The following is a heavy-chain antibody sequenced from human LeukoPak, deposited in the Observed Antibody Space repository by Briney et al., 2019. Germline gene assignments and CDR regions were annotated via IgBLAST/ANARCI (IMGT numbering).Heavy chain of an antibody. V-gene: IGHV3-9*01. Sequence: PGGSLILSCAASGFTFDDYAMHWVRQAPGKGLEWVAGISWNSGNTGYADSVKGRFTISRDNAKNSLYLEMNSLRAEDTALYYCAKDIASGGWYGPHWFDPWGQGTLVTVSS. J-gene: IGHJ5*02. CDR3: AKDIASGGWYGPHWFDP. CDR2: ISWNSGNT. CDR1: GFTFDDYA. D-gene: IGHD6-19*01.